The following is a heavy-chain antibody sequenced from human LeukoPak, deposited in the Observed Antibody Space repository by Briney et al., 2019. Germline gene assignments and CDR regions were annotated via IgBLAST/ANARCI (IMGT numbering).Heavy chain of an antibody. D-gene: IGHD3-3*01. CDR1: GGTFSSYT. CDR3: ARGPPPITIFGVVTANWFDP. Sequence: SVKVSCXASGGTFSSYTISWVRQAPGQGLEWMGRIIPILGIANYAQKFQGRVTITADKSTSTAYMELSSLRSEDTAVYYCARGPPPITIFGVVTANWFDPWGQGTLVTVSS. J-gene: IGHJ5*02. CDR2: IIPILGIA. V-gene: IGHV1-69*02.